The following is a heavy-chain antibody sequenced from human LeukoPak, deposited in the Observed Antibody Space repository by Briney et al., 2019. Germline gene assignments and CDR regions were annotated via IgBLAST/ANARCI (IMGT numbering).Heavy chain of an antibody. V-gene: IGHV4-38-2*02. CDR2: IYHSGST. J-gene: IGHJ5*02. D-gene: IGHD5-24*01. Sequence: PSETLSLTCTVSGYSLSSGYYWGWIRQPPGKGLEWIGSIYHSGSTYYNPSLKSRVTISVDTSKNQFSLKLSSVTAADTAVYYCAREGSRDGYNGWFDPWGQGTLVTVSS. CDR3: AREGSRDGYNGWFDP. CDR1: GYSLSSGYY.